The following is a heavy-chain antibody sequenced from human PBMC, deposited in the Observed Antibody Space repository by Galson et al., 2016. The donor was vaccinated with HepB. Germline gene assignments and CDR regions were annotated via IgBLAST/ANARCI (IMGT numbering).Heavy chain of an antibody. CDR2: INRNGGTT. J-gene: IGHJ3*01. V-gene: IGHV3-23*01. Sequence: SLRLSCAASGFTFITNAMSWVRQVPGEGLEWVAAINRNGGTTYYGDSVRGRFTIPRDNSKNTLFLQMDSLTAEDTAVYFCAKDWNYDVPLGAFELWGQGTMVTVSP. CDR1: GFTFITNA. D-gene: IGHD1-7*01. CDR3: AKDWNYDVPLGAFEL.